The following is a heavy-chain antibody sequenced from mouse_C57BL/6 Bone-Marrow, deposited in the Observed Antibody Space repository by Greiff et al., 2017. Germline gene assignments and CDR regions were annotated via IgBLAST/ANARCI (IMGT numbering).Heavy chain of an antibody. CDR3: ARDYDPSYWYFDV. Sequence: QVQLQQSGAELVKPGASVKLSCKASGYTFTSYWMHWVKQRPGQGLEWIGMIHPNSGSTNYNEKFKSKATLTVDKSSSTAYMQLSSLTSEDSAVYYCARDYDPSYWYFDVWGTGTTVTVSS. CDR1: GYTFTSYW. CDR2: IHPNSGST. D-gene: IGHD2-4*01. J-gene: IGHJ1*03. V-gene: IGHV1-64*01.